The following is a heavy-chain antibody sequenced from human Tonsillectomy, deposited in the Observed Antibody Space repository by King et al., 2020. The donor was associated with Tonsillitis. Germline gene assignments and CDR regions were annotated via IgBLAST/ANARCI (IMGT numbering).Heavy chain of an antibody. Sequence: VQLVESGGGLVQPGGSLRLSCAASGCTFSSYAMSWFRQASGRGLGGVSALSVRGGGTYYADSVKGRFTISRDNSKNTLYLQMNSLRAEDTAVYYCAKCPWVVAPDYWGQGTLVTVSS. V-gene: IGHV3-23*04. CDR2: LSVRGGGT. CDR3: AKCPWVVAPDY. J-gene: IGHJ4*02. CDR1: GCTFSSYA. D-gene: IGHD2-15*01.